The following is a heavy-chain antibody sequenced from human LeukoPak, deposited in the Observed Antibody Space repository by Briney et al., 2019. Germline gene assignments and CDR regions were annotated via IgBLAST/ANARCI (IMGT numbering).Heavy chain of an antibody. D-gene: IGHD3-22*01. J-gene: IGHJ4*02. Sequence: GGSLRLSCAASGFTFSSYDMHWVRQATGKGLEWVSAIGTAGDTYYPGSVKGRFTISRENAKNSLYLQMNSLRAGDTAVYYCAGDYYDSSGQFIDYWGQGTLVTVSS. CDR2: IGTAGDT. CDR1: GFTFSSYD. V-gene: IGHV3-13*01. CDR3: AGDYYDSSGQFIDY.